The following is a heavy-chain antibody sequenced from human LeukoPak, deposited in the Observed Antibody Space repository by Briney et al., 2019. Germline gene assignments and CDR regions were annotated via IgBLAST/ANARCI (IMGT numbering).Heavy chain of an antibody. Sequence: SGGSLRLSCAASGFTVSNNYMNWVRQAPGKGLEWVSVIYSGGSTYYADSVKGRFTISRDNSKNTLYLQMNSLRAEDTAVYYCARGRQPSQARAFDIWGQGTMVTVSS. V-gene: IGHV3-53*01. J-gene: IGHJ3*02. D-gene: IGHD6-6*01. CDR2: IYSGGST. CDR1: GFTVSNNY. CDR3: ARGRQPSQARAFDI.